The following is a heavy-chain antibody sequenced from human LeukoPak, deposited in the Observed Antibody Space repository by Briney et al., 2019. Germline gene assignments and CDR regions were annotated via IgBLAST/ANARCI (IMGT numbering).Heavy chain of an antibody. V-gene: IGHV4-39*07. CDR2: ISYSGST. D-gene: IGHD1-26*01. Sequence: SETLSLTCTVSGGSISSSNYYWGWIRQPPGKGLEWIASISYSGSTYYNPSVKSRVTISRDTSKNQFSLSLNSVTAADTAVYYCVRVKSGSISDTWGQGTLVTVSS. CDR3: VRVKSGSISDT. J-gene: IGHJ1*01. CDR1: GGSISSSNYY.